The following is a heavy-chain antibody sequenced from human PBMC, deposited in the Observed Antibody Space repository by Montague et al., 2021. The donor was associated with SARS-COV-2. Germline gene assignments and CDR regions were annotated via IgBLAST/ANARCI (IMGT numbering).Heavy chain of an antibody. V-gene: IGHV4-34*01. CDR3: ARLRDGVVPSPILGVGPYYSYCYMDF. Sequence: SETLSLTCAVHGTSFSGYYWNWIRQPPGKGLEWIGEINHGGSTKYSPSLTSRLTILADTSKNQFSLKLTSVAAADTAVYYCARLRDGVVPSPILGVGPYYSYCYMDFWGRGTTVTVSS. CDR1: GTSFSGYY. J-gene: IGHJ6*03. CDR2: INHGGST. D-gene: IGHD3-10*01.